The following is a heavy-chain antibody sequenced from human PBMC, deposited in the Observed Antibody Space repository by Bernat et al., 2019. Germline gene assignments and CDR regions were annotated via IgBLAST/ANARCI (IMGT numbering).Heavy chain of an antibody. CDR3: ARQHNDVLTGSYWGYFNY. Sequence: QITLKESGPTLVKPTETLTLACTLSGFSLSTSGVGVGWIRQTPGKALEWLALIYWDDDERYSPSLKSRLTITKDTSKNQVVLTLTNMDPGDTATYYCARQHNDVLTGSYWGYFNYWGQGILVTVSS. V-gene: IGHV2-5*02. J-gene: IGHJ4*02. D-gene: IGHD3-9*01. CDR2: IYWDDDE. CDR1: GFSLSTSGVG.